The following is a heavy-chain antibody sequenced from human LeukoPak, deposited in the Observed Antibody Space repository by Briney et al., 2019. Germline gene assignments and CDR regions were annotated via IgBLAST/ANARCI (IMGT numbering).Heavy chain of an antibody. CDR1: GFTFSSYA. CDR2: ISYDGSNK. V-gene: IGHV3-30-3*01. J-gene: IGHJ6*02. D-gene: IGHD6-19*01. Sequence: GGSLRLSCAASGFTFSSYAMLWVRQAPGKGLEWVAVISYDGSNKYYADSVKGRFTISRDNSKNTLYLQMNSLRAEDTAVYYCARDIGPQWLAYYYYGMDVWGQGTTVTVSS. CDR3: ARDIGPQWLAYYYYGMDV.